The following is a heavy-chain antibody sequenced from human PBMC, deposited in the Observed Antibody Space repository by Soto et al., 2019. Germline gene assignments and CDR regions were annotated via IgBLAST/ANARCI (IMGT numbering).Heavy chain of an antibody. V-gene: IGHV4-39*01. Sequence: SETLSLTCTVSGGSISSSSYYWGWIRQPPGKGLEWIGSIYYSGSTYYNPSLKSRVTISVDTSKNQFSLKLSSVTAADTAVYYCARSDYYLTYYFDYWGQGTLVTVSS. CDR3: ARSDYYLTYYFDY. CDR1: GGSISSSSYY. D-gene: IGHD3-22*01. CDR2: IYYSGST. J-gene: IGHJ4*02.